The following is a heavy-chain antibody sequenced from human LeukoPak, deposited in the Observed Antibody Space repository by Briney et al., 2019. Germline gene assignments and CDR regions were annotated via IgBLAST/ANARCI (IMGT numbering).Heavy chain of an antibody. Sequence: GGSLRLSCAASRFTFSSYGMHWVRQAPGKGLEWVAFIRYDGSNKYYADSVKGRFTISRDNSKNTLYLQMNSLRAEDTAVYYCARDLSLLSAFDIWGQGTMVTVSS. CDR2: IRYDGSNK. CDR1: RFTFSSYG. V-gene: IGHV3-30*02. CDR3: ARDLSLLSAFDI. D-gene: IGHD2-15*01. J-gene: IGHJ3*02.